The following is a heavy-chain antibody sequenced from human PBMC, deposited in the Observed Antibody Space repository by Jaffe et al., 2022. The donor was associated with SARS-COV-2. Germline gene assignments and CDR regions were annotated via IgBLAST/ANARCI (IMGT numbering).Heavy chain of an antibody. D-gene: IGHD3-22*01. Sequence: EAQLVESGGGLVKPGGSLRLSCAASGFAFSSYPMNWVRQAPGKGLEWVSHITSSSRTIYYADSVKGRFTISRDNAKNSLFLQMNSLRAEDTAVYYCARDGSGYGDAFDLWGRGTMATVSS. CDR3: ARDGSGYGDAFDL. CDR2: ITSSSRTI. CDR1: GFAFSSYP. V-gene: IGHV3-48*01. J-gene: IGHJ3*01.